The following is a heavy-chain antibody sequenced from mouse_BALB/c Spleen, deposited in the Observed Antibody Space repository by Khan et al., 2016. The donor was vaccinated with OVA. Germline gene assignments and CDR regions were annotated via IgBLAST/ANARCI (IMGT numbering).Heavy chain of an antibody. J-gene: IGHJ4*01. Sequence: QVRLQQSGAELVRPGTSVKMSCKTAGYTFTNYWIGWVKQRPGHGLEWIGDIYPGSGNTNYNEKFKGKASLTADTSSSTAYMHLSSLTSEDSAIYYCARPDYTGSSYDTMDAWGQGTSVTVSS. CDR2: IYPGSGNT. CDR3: ARPDYTGSSYDTMDA. D-gene: IGHD1-1*01. V-gene: IGHV1-63*02. CDR1: GYTFTNYW.